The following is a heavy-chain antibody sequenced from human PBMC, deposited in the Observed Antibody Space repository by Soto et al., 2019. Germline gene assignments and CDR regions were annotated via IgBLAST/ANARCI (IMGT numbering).Heavy chain of an antibody. J-gene: IGHJ4*02. CDR3: ASYIAARRDYFDY. V-gene: IGHV4-61*01. CDR2: IHHGGST. D-gene: IGHD6-6*01. Sequence: SETLSLTCTVSDGSVSSSSYSWSWIRQPPGKGLEWIGHIHHGGSTKYNPSLESRVTISADTSKNQLSLRLSSVTAADTAVYYCASYIAARRDYFDYWGQGTLVTVSS. CDR1: DGSVSSSSYS.